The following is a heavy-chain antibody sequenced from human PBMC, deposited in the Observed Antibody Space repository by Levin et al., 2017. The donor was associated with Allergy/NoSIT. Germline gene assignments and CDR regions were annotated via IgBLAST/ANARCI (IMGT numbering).Heavy chain of an antibody. Sequence: LSLTCAASGFTFSSYAMSWVRQAPGKGLEWVSAISGSGGSTYYADSVKGRFTISRDNSKNTLYLQMNSLRAEDTAVYYCALNHDAFDIWGQGTMVTVSS. CDR2: ISGSGGST. V-gene: IGHV3-23*01. CDR1: GFTFSSYA. J-gene: IGHJ3*02. CDR3: ALNHDAFDI.